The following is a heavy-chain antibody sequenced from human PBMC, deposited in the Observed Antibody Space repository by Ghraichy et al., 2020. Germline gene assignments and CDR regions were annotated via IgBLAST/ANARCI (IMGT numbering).Heavy chain of an antibody. Sequence: GGSLRLSCAASGFTFSGYWMHWVRQVPGKGLVWVSRIDRNGTIISYLDSVKGRFTISRDNAKNTVYLQMSSLRAEDTGLYYCTRDHTSPDFSNEYYSEAFDLWGQGTMVTVSS. CDR1: GFTFSGYW. CDR2: IDRNGTII. V-gene: IGHV3-74*01. J-gene: IGHJ3*01. D-gene: IGHD3-3*01. CDR3: TRDHTSPDFSNEYYSEAFDL.